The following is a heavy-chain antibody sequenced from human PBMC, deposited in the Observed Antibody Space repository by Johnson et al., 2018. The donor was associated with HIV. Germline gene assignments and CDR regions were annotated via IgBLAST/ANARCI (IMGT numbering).Heavy chain of an antibody. CDR1: IFTFSRYW. Sequence: VQLVESGGGVVQPGGSLRLSCGASIFTFSRYWMSWVRQAPGKGLEWVSGINWNGGSTGYADSVKGRFTISRDSSNNTLYLQMNSLRAEDTALYYCARGGLGYQNIHDAFEIWGQGTMVTVSS. CDR3: ARGGLGYQNIHDAFEI. CDR2: INWNGGST. V-gene: IGHV3-20*04. J-gene: IGHJ3*02. D-gene: IGHD2-2*01.